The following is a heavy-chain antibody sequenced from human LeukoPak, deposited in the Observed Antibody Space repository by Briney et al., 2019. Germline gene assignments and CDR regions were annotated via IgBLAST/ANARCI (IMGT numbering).Heavy chain of an antibody. CDR3: ATMAVAGTGYNWLDP. CDR2: IYYGGSA. V-gene: IGHV4-59*08. D-gene: IGHD6-19*01. Sequence: SETLSLTCAVSGGSISTYYWNWIRQPPGQGLEWIGYIYYGGSAIYNPSLKSRVTISVDRSKNQFSLKLNSVTAADTAVYYCATMAVAGTGYNWLDPWGQGTLVTVSS. CDR1: GGSISTYY. J-gene: IGHJ5*02.